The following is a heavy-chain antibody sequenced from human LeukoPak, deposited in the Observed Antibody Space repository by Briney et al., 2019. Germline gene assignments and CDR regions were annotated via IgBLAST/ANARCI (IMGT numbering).Heavy chain of an antibody. J-gene: IGHJ3*02. CDR3: ARDRGYSTFDI. D-gene: IGHD5-18*01. V-gene: IGHV3-7*05. CDR1: GFTFSIYW. Sequence: PGGSLRLSCAASGFTFSIYWMSWVRQAPGKGLEWVANMDQDGTEKNYVDSVKGRFTISRDNAKNLLYVQMNSLRAEDTAVYYCARDRGYSTFDIWGQGTMVTVSS. CDR2: MDQDGTEK.